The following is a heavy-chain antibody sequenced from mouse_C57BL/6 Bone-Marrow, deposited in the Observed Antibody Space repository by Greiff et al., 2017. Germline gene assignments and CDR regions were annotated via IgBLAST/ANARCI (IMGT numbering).Heavy chain of an antibody. J-gene: IGHJ1*03. CDR1: GYTFTEYT. D-gene: IGHD4-1*01. CDR3: ARHEEGLGTGTSWYFDV. V-gene: IGHV1-62-2*01. Sequence: VQLQQPGAELVKPGASVKLSCKASGYTFTEYTIHWVKQRSGQGLEWIGWFYPGSGSIKYNEKFKDKATLTADKSSSTVYMELSRLTSEDSAVYFCARHEEGLGTGTSWYFDVWGTGTTVTVSS. CDR2: FYPGSGSI.